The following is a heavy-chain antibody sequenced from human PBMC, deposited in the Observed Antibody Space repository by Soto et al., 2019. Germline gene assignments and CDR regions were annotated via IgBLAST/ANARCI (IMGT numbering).Heavy chain of an antibody. CDR3: ARQARHSRPNYYGSGSYYNFVGINWFDP. CDR1: GGSISSSSYY. J-gene: IGHJ5*02. D-gene: IGHD3-10*01. CDR2: IYYSGST. V-gene: IGHV4-39*01. Sequence: PSETLSLTCTVSGGSISSSSYYWGWIRQPPGKGLEWIGSIYYSGSTYYNPSLKSRVTISVDTSKNQFSLKLSSVTAADTAVYYCARQARHSRPNYYGSGSYYNFVGINWFDPWGQGTLVTVSS.